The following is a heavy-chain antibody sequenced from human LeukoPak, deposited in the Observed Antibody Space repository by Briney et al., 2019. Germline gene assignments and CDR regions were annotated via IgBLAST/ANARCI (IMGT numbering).Heavy chain of an antibody. V-gene: IGHV3-21*01. D-gene: IGHD2-15*01. CDR1: GLTFNTYN. CDR3: ARDLEVVVYYFDY. Sequence: GGSLRLSCAASGLTFNTYNMNWVRQAPGKGLEWVSSISGSGDLIYYADSVRGRFTISRDKAKNSLYLQMNSLRAEDTAVYYCARDLEVVVYYFDYWGQGTLVTVSS. CDR2: ISGSGDLI. J-gene: IGHJ4*02.